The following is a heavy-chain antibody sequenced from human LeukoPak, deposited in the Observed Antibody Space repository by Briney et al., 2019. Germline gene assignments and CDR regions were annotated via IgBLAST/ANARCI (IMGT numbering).Heavy chain of an antibody. CDR3: ARSNIVLIPNRLGDAFDI. CDR2: IYYSGST. CDR1: GGSISTGDYY. V-gene: IGHV4-30-4*08. D-gene: IGHD2-8*01. Sequence: SETLSLTCTVSGGSISTGDYYWSWIRQPPGKGLEWIGYIYYSGSTYYNPSLKSRVTISVDTSKNQFSLKLSSVTAADTAVYYCARSNIVLIPNRLGDAFDIWGQGTMATVSS. J-gene: IGHJ3*02.